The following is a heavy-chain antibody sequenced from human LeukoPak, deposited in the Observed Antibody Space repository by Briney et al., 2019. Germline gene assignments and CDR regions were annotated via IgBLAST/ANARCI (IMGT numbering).Heavy chain of an antibody. CDR2: ISSSSSYI. D-gene: IGHD3-3*01. CDR1: GFTFSSYS. CDR3: AREGVEENYFDY. Sequence: PGGSLRLSCAASGFTFSSYSMNWVRQAPGKGLEWVSSISSSSSYIYYADSAKGRFTISRDNAKNSLYLQMNSLRAEDTAVYYCAREGVEENYFDYWGQGTLVTVSS. V-gene: IGHV3-21*01. J-gene: IGHJ4*02.